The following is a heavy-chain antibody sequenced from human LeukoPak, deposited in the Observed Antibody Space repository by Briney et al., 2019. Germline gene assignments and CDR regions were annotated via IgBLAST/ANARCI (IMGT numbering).Heavy chain of an antibody. CDR3: ARVGGGSPFYYYYYGMDV. Sequence: SQTLSLTCTVSGGSISSGGYYCRWIRQHPGKGLEWIGYIYYSGSTYYNPSLKSRVTISVDTSKNQFSLKLSSVTAADTAVYYCARVGGGSPFYYYYYGMDVWGQGTTVTVSS. CDR2: IYYSGST. CDR1: GGSISSGGYY. V-gene: IGHV4-31*03. D-gene: IGHD2-15*01. J-gene: IGHJ6*02.